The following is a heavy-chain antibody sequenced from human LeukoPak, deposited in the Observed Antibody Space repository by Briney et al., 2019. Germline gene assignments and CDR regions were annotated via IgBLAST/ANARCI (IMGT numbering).Heavy chain of an antibody. J-gene: IGHJ4*02. D-gene: IGHD3-22*01. CDR1: GFTFSSRW. CDR2: IKNDGSTQ. V-gene: IGHV3-7*01. CDR3: ARDSSGYQ. Sequence: GGSLRLSCAASGFTFSSRWMGWVRQAPGEGLEWVANIKNDGSTQYYVGSVKGRFTISRDNAKNSLYLQMNSLRAEDTAVYYCARDSSGYQWGQGTLVTVSS.